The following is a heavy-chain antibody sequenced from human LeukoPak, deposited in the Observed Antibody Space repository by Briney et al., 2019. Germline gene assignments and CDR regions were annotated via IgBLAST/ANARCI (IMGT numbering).Heavy chain of an antibody. V-gene: IGHV3-30*18. Sequence: GGSLRLSCAASGFTFSSYDMHWVRQAPAKGLDWVAVISYDGSNQYYADSVKGRFTISRDNSKNTLYLQMNSLRAEDTAVYYCAKDRFREGSFYIWGQGTMVPVSS. D-gene: IGHD3-10*01. CDR2: ISYDGSNQ. CDR3: AKDRFREGSFYI. CDR1: GFTFSSYD. J-gene: IGHJ3*02.